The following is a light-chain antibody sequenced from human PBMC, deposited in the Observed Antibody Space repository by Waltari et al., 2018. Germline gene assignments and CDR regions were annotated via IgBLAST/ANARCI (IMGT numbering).Light chain of an antibody. V-gene: IGKV4-1*01. CDR3: QQYYNTPPT. CDR2: WSS. CDR1: QSVSDHVNNKNY. Sequence: DIVMIQSPDSLPVSPGERATINCSSSQSVSDHVNNKNYLAWYRQKAGQPPKLLISWSSTREFGVPDRFSGSGSGTEFTLTISSLQPEDVAVYYCQQYYNTPPTFGQGTKVEIK. J-gene: IGKJ1*01.